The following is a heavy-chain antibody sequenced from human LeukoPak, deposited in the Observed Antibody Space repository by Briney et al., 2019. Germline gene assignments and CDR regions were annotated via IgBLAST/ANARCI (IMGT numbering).Heavy chain of an antibody. Sequence: SETLSLTCTVSGGSISSYYWSCIRQPAGKGLEWIGRIYSRGSTNYNPSLQSRVTMSVDTSKNQISLRLNSVTAADTAVYYCARDPMACTFRAFDIWGQGTMVTVSS. J-gene: IGHJ3*02. CDR2: IYSRGST. D-gene: IGHD6-19*01. CDR3: ARDPMACTFRAFDI. V-gene: IGHV4-4*07. CDR1: GGSISSYY.